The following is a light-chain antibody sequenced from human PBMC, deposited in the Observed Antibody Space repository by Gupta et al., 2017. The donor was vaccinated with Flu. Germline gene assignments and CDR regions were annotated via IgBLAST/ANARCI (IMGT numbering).Light chain of an antibody. CDR2: GDT. CDR1: NIGANYD. CDR3: QSFDSSLNAVI. V-gene: IGLV1-40*01. Sequence: NIGANYDVNWYQHFPGTAPKLLIYGDTNRPSGVPDRFSASKSGTSASASLAITGLQAEDEADYYCQSFDSSLNAVIFGGGTKLTVL. J-gene: IGLJ2*01.